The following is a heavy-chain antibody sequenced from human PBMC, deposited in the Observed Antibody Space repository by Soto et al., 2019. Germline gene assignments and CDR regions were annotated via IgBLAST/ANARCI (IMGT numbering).Heavy chain of an antibody. CDR1: GFTFSSYG. Sequence: PGGSLRLSCAASGFTFSSYGMHWVRQAPGKGLEWVAVTSYDGSNKNYADSVKGRFTISRDNSKNTLYLQMNSLRAEDTAVYYCAKGEAGGSGSYYSHFDSWGQGS. CDR3: AKGEAGGSGSYYSHFDS. J-gene: IGHJ4*02. CDR2: TSYDGSNK. D-gene: IGHD3-10*01. V-gene: IGHV3-30*18.